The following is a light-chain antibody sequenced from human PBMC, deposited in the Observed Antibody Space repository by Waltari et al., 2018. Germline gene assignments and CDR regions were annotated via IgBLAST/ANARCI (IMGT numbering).Light chain of an antibody. CDR3: QSSDSSGSYVL. V-gene: IGLV3-25*03. J-gene: IGLJ3*02. CDR2: KDS. Sequence: SYGLTQAPSVSVSPGQTARITCSGDTLPKEYAYWYQQKPGQAPVLVIYKDSERPSGIPERFSGSRAGTTLALTINGVQAEDEAEYYCQSSDSSGSYVLFGGGTKLTVL. CDR1: TLPKEY.